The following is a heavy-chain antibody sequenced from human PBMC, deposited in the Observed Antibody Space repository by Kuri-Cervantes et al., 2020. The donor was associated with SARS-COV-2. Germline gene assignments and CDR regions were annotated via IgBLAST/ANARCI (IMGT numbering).Heavy chain of an antibody. CDR2: IIPIFGTA. CDR1: GGTFSSYA. V-gene: IGHV1-69*13. Sequence: SVKVSCKASGGTFSSYAISWVRQAPGQGLEWMGGIIPIFGTANYAQKFQGRVTITADESTSTAYMELSSLRAEDTAVYYCAREGSYRYYWYFDLWGRGTLVTVSS. CDR3: AREGSYRYYWYFDL. J-gene: IGHJ2*01. D-gene: IGHD1-26*01.